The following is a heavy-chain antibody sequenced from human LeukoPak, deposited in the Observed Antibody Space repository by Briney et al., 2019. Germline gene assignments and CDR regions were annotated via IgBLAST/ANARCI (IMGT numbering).Heavy chain of an antibody. CDR2: ISRSSSYI. Sequence: PGGSLRLSCAASGFTFSSYSMNWVRQAPGKGLEWVSSISRSSSYIYYADSVKGRFTISRDNAKNSLYLQMNSLRAEDTAVYYCARDSLTYSSGWYHNLRDYFDYWGQGTLVTVSS. V-gene: IGHV3-21*01. CDR1: GFTFSSYS. D-gene: IGHD6-19*01. CDR3: ARDSLTYSSGWYHNLRDYFDY. J-gene: IGHJ4*02.